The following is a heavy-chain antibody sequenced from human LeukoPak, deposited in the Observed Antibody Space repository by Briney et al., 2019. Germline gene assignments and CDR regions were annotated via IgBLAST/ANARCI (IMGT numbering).Heavy chain of an antibody. CDR3: ARDRCSGGSCKYYFDY. J-gene: IGHJ4*02. CDR1: GFTFSSYS. D-gene: IGHD2-15*01. V-gene: IGHV3-21*01. CDR2: ISSSSSYI. Sequence: PGGSLRLSCAASGFTFSSYSMNWVRQAPGKGLEWVSSISSSSSYIYYADSVKGRFTISRDNAKNSLYLQMNSLRAEDTAVYYCARDRCSGGSCKYYFDYWGQGTLVTVSS.